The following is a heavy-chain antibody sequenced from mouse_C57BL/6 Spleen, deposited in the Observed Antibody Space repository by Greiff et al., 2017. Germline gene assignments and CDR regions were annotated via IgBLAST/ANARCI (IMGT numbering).Heavy chain of an antibody. D-gene: IGHD2-2*01. CDR3: ARTYGYDGFAY. CDR2: INPNNGGT. CDR1: GYTFTDYY. J-gene: IGHJ3*01. Sequence: EVQLQQSGPELVKPGASVKISCKASGYTFTDYYMNWVKQSHGKSLEWIGDINPNNGGTSYNQKFKGKATLTVDKSSSTAYMELRSLTSEDSAAYYCARTYGYDGFAYWGQGTLVTVSA. V-gene: IGHV1-26*01.